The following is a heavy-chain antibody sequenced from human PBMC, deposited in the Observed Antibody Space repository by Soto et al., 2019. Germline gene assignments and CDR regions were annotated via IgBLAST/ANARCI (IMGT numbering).Heavy chain of an antibody. CDR1: GFTFSSYA. CDR3: AGASLYGGKNNWFDP. V-gene: IGHV3-30-3*01. J-gene: IGHJ5*02. CDR2: ISYDGSNK. Sequence: GESLKISCAASGFTFSSYAMHWVRHAPGKGLEWVAVISYDGSNKYYADSVKGRFTISRDNSKNTLYLQMNSLRAEDTAVYYCAGASLYGGKNNWFDPWGQGTLVTVSS. D-gene: IGHD2-15*01.